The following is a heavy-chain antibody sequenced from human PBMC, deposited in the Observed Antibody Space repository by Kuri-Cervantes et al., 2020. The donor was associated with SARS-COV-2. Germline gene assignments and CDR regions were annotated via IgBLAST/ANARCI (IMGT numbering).Heavy chain of an antibody. D-gene: IGHD3-3*01. Sequence: SETLSLTCTVSGGSISSYYWSWIRQPPGKGLEWIGYIYYSESTNYNPSLKSRVTISVYTSKNQFSLKLSSVTAADTAVYYCARARRITIFGVVGWFDPWGQGTLVTVSS. J-gene: IGHJ5*02. CDR3: ARARRITIFGVVGWFDP. V-gene: IGHV4-59*01. CDR2: IYYSEST. CDR1: GGSISSYY.